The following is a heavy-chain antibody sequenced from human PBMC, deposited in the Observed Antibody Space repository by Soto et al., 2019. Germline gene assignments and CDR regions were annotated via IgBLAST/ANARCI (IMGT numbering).Heavy chain of an antibody. CDR3: ATRGAKYYYDMSAYLEN. J-gene: IGHJ4*02. Sequence: PLESLKISCRGSGYTFSNYWIAWVRQMPGKGLEWMGLIYPGDSDTRYSPSFQGQVTMSADKYINTVYLEWSSLKDSETGIYYCATRGAKYYYDMSAYLENWGQGTLVTVSS. V-gene: IGHV5-51*01. D-gene: IGHD3-22*01. CDR2: IYPGDSDT. CDR1: GYTFSNYW.